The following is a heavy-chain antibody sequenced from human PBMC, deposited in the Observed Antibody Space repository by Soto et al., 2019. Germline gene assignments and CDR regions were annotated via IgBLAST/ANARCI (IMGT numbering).Heavy chain of an antibody. J-gene: IGHJ4*02. D-gene: IGHD3-16*01. V-gene: IGHV3-21*06. CDR2: IGSETTYT. Sequence: EVQLVESGGGLVKPGEALRISCAASGFIFSSYSMNWVRQAPGKGLEWVSSIGSETTYTYYTDSLKGRFTISRDNAKNTLYLQMSSLRAEDTAVYYCARSQVMTSRPYYFDYWGQGTLVTVSS. CDR3: ARSQVMTSRPYYFDY. CDR1: GFIFSSYS.